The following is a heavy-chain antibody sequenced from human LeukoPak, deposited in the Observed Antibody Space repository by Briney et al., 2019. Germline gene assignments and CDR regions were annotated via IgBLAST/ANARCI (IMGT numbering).Heavy chain of an antibody. CDR3: AKDVPWSGSYRNAFDY. D-gene: IGHD1-26*01. J-gene: IGHJ4*02. V-gene: IGHV3-23*01. Sequence: QLGGSLRLSCAASGFTFSNYAMNWVRRAPGKGLEWVSAIGGSGGSAYYADSVKGRFTISRDNSKNTLYLQMNSLRAEDTAVYYCAKDVPWSGSYRNAFDYWGQGTLVTVSS. CDR1: GFTFSNYA. CDR2: IGGSGGSA.